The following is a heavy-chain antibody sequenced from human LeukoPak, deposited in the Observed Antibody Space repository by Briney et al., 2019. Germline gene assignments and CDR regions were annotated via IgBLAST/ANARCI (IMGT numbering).Heavy chain of an antibody. Sequence: GASVKVSCKASGYTFTGYYMHWVRQAPGQGLEWMGWINPNSGGTNYAQKFQGRVTMTSDTSISTAYMELSRLRSDDTAVYYSAREESGSYPPADYWGQGTLVTVSS. CDR2: INPNSGGT. D-gene: IGHD1-26*01. J-gene: IGHJ4*02. CDR1: GYTFTGYY. CDR3: AREESGSYPPADY. V-gene: IGHV1-2*02.